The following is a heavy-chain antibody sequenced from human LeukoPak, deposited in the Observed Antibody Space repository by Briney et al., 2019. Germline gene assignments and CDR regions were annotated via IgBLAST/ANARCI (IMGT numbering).Heavy chain of an antibody. Sequence: SETLSLTCTVSGGSISSYYWSWIRQPPGKGLEWIGYIYYSGSTNYNPSLKSRVTISVDTSKNQFSLKLSSVTAADTAVYYCASTTYYDILTGYYPFDYWGQGTLVTVSS. CDR2: IYYSGST. V-gene: IGHV4-59*01. J-gene: IGHJ4*02. CDR3: ASTTYYDILTGYYPFDY. D-gene: IGHD3-9*01. CDR1: GGSISSYY.